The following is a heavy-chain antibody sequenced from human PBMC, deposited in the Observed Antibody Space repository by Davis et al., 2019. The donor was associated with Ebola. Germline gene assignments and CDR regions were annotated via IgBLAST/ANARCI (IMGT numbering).Heavy chain of an antibody. CDR1: GFIFSTYE. J-gene: IGHJ4*02. CDR2: ISSSGSTI. Sequence: GGSLRLSCAASGFIFSTYEMNWVRQAPGKGLEWVSYISSSGSTIYYADSLKGRFTISRDNAKNSLYLQMNGLRAEDTAVYYCARSRVTFFDFWSGNYGAPFDYWGQGTLVAVSS. CDR3: ARSRVTFFDFWSGNYGAPFDY. D-gene: IGHD3-3*01. V-gene: IGHV3-48*03.